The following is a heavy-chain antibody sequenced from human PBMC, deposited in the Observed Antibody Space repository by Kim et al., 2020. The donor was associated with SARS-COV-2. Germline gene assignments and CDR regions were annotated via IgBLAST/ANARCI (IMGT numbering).Heavy chain of an antibody. J-gene: IGHJ4*02. CDR2: IWSDGSHK. CDR3: ARTFDTYYFDL. D-gene: IGHD5-18*01. CDR1: GFTFSTYG. Sequence: GGSLRLSCAASGFTFSTYGMHWVRQAPGKGLEWVALIWSDGSHKYSADSVKGRFTISRDNSKNTLYLQMNSLRAEDTAVYYCARTFDTYYFDLWGPGTLV. V-gene: IGHV3-33*01.